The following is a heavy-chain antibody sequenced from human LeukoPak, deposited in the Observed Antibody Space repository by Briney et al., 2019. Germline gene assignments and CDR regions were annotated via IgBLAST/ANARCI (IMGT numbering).Heavy chain of an antibody. CDR3: ARSHTAMVLDY. D-gene: IGHD5-18*01. CDR1: GFTLSSYS. CDR2: ISSSSSYI. V-gene: IGHV3-21*01. J-gene: IGHJ4*02. Sequence: GGSLRLSCAASGFTLSSYSINSARQPPGKGVEWVSSISSSSSYIYYTDSVKGRFTISRDNAKNSLYLQMNSLRAEDTAVYYCARSHTAMVLDYWGQGTLVTVSS.